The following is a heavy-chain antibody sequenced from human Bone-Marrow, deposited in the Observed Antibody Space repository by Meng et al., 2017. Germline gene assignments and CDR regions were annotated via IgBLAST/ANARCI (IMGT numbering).Heavy chain of an antibody. Sequence: SETLSLTCAVYGGSFRGYYWSWIRQPPGKGLEWIGEINHSGSTNYNPSHKIRVTISLDTSKNQFSLKLSSVTAADTAVYYCASVFSVPYYYYYGMDVWGQGTTVTVSS. CDR1: GGSFRGYY. V-gene: IGHV4-34*01. D-gene: IGHD3-3*02. CDR2: INHSGST. CDR3: ASVFSVPYYYYYGMDV. J-gene: IGHJ6*02.